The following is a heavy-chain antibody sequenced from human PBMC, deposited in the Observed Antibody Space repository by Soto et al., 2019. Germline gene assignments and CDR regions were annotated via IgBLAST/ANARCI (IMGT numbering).Heavy chain of an antibody. Sequence: QVQLQQWGAGLLKPSETLSLTCAVYGGSFSGYYWSWIRQPPGKGLEWIGEINHSGSTNYNPSLKSRVTISVDTSKNQFSLKLSSVTAADTAVYYCARGSVPIVVVVAATRGFDYWGQGTLVTVSS. CDR2: INHSGST. D-gene: IGHD2-15*01. CDR1: GGSFSGYY. V-gene: IGHV4-34*01. CDR3: ARGSVPIVVVVAATRGFDY. J-gene: IGHJ4*02.